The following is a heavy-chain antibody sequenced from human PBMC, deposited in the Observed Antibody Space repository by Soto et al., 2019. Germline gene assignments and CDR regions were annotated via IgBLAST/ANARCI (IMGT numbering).Heavy chain of an antibody. Sequence: EVQLVESGGGLVQPGRCLRLSCAASGITFGDYAMHWVRQAPGKGLEWVSGISWNSGSIGYADSVKGRFIISRDNAKNSLYLQMNSLRAEDTALYYCAKDLLRSWLLLPTTSDYWGQGTLVTVSS. CDR2: ISWNSGSI. CDR1: GITFGDYA. D-gene: IGHD3-22*01. CDR3: AKDLLRSWLLLPTTSDY. J-gene: IGHJ4*02. V-gene: IGHV3-9*01.